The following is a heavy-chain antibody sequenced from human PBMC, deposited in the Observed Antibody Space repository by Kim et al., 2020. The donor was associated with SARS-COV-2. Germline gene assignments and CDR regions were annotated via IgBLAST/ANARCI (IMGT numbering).Heavy chain of an antibody. V-gene: IGHV4-34*01. CDR3: ARGLYDSSGYYVDY. Sequence: NPSLKSRVTISVDTSKNQFSLKLSSVTAADTAVYYCARGLYDSSGYYVDYWGQGTLVTVSS. D-gene: IGHD3-22*01. J-gene: IGHJ4*02.